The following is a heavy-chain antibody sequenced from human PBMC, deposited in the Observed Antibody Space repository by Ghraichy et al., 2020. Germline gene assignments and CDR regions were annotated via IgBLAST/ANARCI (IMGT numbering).Heavy chain of an antibody. CDR3: ARTQYRCSGGSCYSGYYYYGMDV. CDR2: IYPGDSDT. D-gene: IGHD2-15*01. Sequence: GESLNISCKGSGYSFTSYWIGWVRQMPGKGLEWMGIIYPGDSDTRYSPSFQGQVTISADKSISTAYLQWSSLKASDTAMYYCARTQYRCSGGSCYSGYYYYGMDVWGQGTTVTVSS. V-gene: IGHV5-51*01. J-gene: IGHJ6*02. CDR1: GYSFTSYW.